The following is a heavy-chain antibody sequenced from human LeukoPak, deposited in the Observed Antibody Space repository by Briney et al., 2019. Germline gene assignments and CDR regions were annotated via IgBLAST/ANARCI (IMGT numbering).Heavy chain of an antibody. D-gene: IGHD1-26*01. CDR3: ARSRGAKVYDY. CDR1: GGSFSGYY. J-gene: IGHJ4*02. CDR2: INHSGST. Sequence: SETLSLTCAVYGGSFSGYYWSWIRQPPGKGLEWIGEINHSGSTNYNPSLKSRVTISVHTSKNQFSLKLSSVTAADTAVYYCARSRGAKVYDYWGQGTLVTVSS. V-gene: IGHV4-34*01.